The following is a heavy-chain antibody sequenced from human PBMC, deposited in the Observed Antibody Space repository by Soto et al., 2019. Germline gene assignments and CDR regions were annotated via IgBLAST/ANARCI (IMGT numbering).Heavy chain of an antibody. J-gene: IGHJ4*02. CDR3: ARGITMVRGVIIYRFYYFDY. CDR1: GGSISSGGYY. Sequence: QVQLQESGPGLVKPSQTLSLTCTVSGGSISSGGYYWSWIRQHPGKGLEWIGYIYYSGSTYYNPSLQSRVTTSVDTSKNQFSLKRSSVTAADTAVYYCARGITMVRGVIIYRFYYFDYWGQGTLVTFSS. D-gene: IGHD3-10*01. V-gene: IGHV4-31*03. CDR2: IYYSGST.